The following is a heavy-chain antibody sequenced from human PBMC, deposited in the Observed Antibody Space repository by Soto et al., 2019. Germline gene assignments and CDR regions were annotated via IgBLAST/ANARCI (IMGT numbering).Heavy chain of an antibody. CDR1: GFTFSRYA. J-gene: IGHJ2*01. CDR2: IGTNGGSP. CDR3: VRDGYSGHDSHWYFDL. Sequence: EEQLVESGGGLVQPGGSLRLSCVASGFTFSRYAMHWVRQAPGKGLEYVSAIGTNGGSPSYANSVKGRFTISRDNSKNTLYLQMGSLRAEDMAVYYCVRDGYSGHDSHWYFDLWGRGTLVTVSS. D-gene: IGHD5-12*01. V-gene: IGHV3-64*01.